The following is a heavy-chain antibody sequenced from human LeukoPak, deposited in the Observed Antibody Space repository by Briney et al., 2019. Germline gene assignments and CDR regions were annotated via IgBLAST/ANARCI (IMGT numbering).Heavy chain of an antibody. J-gene: IGHJ4*02. CDR3: ARVRQWLGNRYGREFGY. V-gene: IGHV1-2*02. Sequence: ASVKVSCKASGYTFTGYYMHWVRQAPGQGLEWMGWMNPNSGGTNYAQKFQGRVTMTRDTSISTAYMELSRLRSDDTAVYYCARVRQWLGNRYGREFGYWGQGTLVTVSS. CDR2: MNPNSGGT. D-gene: IGHD6-19*01. CDR1: GYTFTGYY.